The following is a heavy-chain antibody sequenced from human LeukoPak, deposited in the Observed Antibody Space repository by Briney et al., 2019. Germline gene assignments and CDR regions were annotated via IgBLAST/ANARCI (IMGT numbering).Heavy chain of an antibody. CDR3: AKGSSSGWSGDYFDY. Sequence: GGSLRLSCAASGFTFSSYAMSWVRQAPGKGLAWDSPISGSGGSTYYADSVKGRFTISRDNSKNTLSLQMSSLRVEDTAVYYCAKGSSSGWSGDYFDYWGQGTLVTVSS. J-gene: IGHJ4*02. D-gene: IGHD6-19*01. CDR2: ISGSGGST. CDR1: GFTFSSYA. V-gene: IGHV3-23*01.